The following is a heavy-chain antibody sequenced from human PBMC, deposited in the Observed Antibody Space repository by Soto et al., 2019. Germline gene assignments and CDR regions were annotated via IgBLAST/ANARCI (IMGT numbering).Heavy chain of an antibody. CDR3: ARGQQLSYYYYGMDV. Sequence: QVQLVQSGAEVKKPGSSVKVSCKASGGTFSSYTISWVRQAPGQGLEWMGRIIPILGIANYAQKFQGRVTITADKSTSTAYMELSSLRSEDTAVYYSARGQQLSYYYYGMDVWGQGTTVTVSS. V-gene: IGHV1-69*02. J-gene: IGHJ6*02. D-gene: IGHD6-13*01. CDR1: GGTFSSYT. CDR2: IIPILGIA.